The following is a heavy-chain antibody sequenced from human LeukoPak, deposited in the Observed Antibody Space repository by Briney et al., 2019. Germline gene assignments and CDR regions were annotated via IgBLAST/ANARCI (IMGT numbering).Heavy chain of an antibody. V-gene: IGHV4-31*03. J-gene: IGHJ3*02. CDR3: ARVGFAEATFAFDI. CDR1: GGSVTSGGHY. Sequence: SETLSLTCTVSGGSVTSGGHYWSWIRQYPGRGLDWLGNIYHSGSTYYNPSLKSRVTISVDTSTNQFSLKLSSVSATDTAVYYCARVGFAEATFAFDIWGQGTLVTVSS. CDR2: IYHSGST. D-gene: IGHD3-10*01.